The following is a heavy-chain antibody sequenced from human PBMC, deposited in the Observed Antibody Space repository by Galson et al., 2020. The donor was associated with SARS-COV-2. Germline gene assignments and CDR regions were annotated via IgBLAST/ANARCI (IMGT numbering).Heavy chain of an antibody. V-gene: IGHV4-34*01. D-gene: IGHD3-16*01. CDR2: INIGGNT. Sequence: SQTLSLTCAVYGGSFSDYSWTWIRQSPGKGLEWIGEINIGGNTNYSPSLKSRVTLSVDTSKNQFSLNLRSVTAADTALYYCARGHRGVVHSPVLGLGPFYFYHYMDVWARGTTVAVS. CDR1: GGSFSDYS. J-gene: IGHJ6*03. CDR3: ARGHRGVVHSPVLGLGPFYFYHYMDV.